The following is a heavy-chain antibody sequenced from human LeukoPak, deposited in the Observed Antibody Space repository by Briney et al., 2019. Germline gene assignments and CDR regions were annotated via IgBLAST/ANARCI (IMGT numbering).Heavy chain of an antibody. D-gene: IGHD6-13*01. Sequence: ASVKVSCKASGYTFTGYYMHWVRQAPAQGLEWMGWINPNSGGTNYAQKFQGRVTMTRDTSISTAYMGLSRLRSDDTAVYYCARAAGTFTTHYYYYYMDVWGKGTTVTVSS. J-gene: IGHJ6*03. CDR3: ARAAGTFTTHYYYYYMDV. V-gene: IGHV1-2*02. CDR1: GYTFTGYY. CDR2: INPNSGGT.